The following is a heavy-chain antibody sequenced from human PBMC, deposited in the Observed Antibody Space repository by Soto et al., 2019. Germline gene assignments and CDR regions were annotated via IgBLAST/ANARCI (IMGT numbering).Heavy chain of an antibody. Sequence: PSETLSLTCAVSGYSISSGYYWGWIRQPPGKGLEWIGSIYHSGSTYYNPSLKSRVTISVDTSKNQFSLKLSSVTAADTAVYYCARDYDYFDHWGQGSLVTVSS. J-gene: IGHJ4*02. D-gene: IGHD3-16*01. CDR3: ARDYDYFDH. CDR2: IYHSGST. V-gene: IGHV4-38-2*02. CDR1: GYSISSGYY.